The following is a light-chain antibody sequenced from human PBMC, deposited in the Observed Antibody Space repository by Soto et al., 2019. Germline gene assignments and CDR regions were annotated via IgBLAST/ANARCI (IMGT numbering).Light chain of an antibody. CDR1: CSHIVAGYD. CDR2: GNS. J-gene: IGLJ1*01. Sequence: SALSYPSSVSGAPELTSTISCPRRCSHIVAGYDVHWYQQLPGTAPKLLIYGNSNRPSGVPDRFSGSKSGTSASLAITGLQAEDEADYYCQSYDSSLSGSYVYGTGTKVTVL. CDR3: QSYDSSLSGSYV. V-gene: IGLV1-40*01.